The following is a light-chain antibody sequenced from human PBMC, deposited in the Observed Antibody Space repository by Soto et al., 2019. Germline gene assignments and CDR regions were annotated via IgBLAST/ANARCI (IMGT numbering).Light chain of an antibody. Sequence: DVVMTQSPLSLPVTLGQPASISCRSSQSLVYSDGNTYLNWFQQRPGQSPRRLIYKVSNRDSGVPDRFSGSGSGTDFTLKISRVEAEDVGVYYFMQGTHWPPMYTFGQGTKLEIK. CDR1: QSLVYSDGNTY. V-gene: IGKV2-30*01. J-gene: IGKJ2*01. CDR2: KVS. CDR3: MQGTHWPPMYT.